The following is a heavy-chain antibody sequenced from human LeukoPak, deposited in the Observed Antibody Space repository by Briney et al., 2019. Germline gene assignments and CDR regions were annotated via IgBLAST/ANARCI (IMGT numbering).Heavy chain of an antibody. CDR3: ASASIAALDY. D-gene: IGHD2-15*01. V-gene: IGHV4-34*01. Sequence: SETLSLTCAVYGGPFSGYYWSWIRQPPGKGLEWIGEINHSGSTNYNPSLKSRVTISVDTSKNQFSLKLSSVTVADTAVYYCASASIAALDYWGQGTLVTVSS. J-gene: IGHJ4*02. CDR2: INHSGST. CDR1: GGPFSGYY.